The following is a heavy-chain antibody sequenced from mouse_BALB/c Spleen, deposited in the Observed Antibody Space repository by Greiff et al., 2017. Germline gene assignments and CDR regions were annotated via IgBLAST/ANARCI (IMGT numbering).Heavy chain of an antibody. Sequence: DVKLQESGAELVKPGASVKLSCTASGFNIKDTYMHWVKQRPEQGLEWIGRIDPANGNTKYDPKFQGKATITADTSSNTAYLQLSSLTSEDTAVYYCARSELTGTAWFAYWGQGTLVTVSA. J-gene: IGHJ3*01. V-gene: IGHV14-3*02. CDR1: GFNIKDTY. CDR2: IDPANGNT. D-gene: IGHD4-1*01. CDR3: ARSELTGTAWFAY.